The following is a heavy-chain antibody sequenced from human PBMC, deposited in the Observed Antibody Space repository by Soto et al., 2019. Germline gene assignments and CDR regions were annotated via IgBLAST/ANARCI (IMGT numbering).Heavy chain of an antibody. V-gene: IGHV3-53*01. CDR3: ARPIGYCSSTSCYHPYGMDV. D-gene: IGHD2-2*01. Sequence: GGSLRLSCAASGFTVSSNYMSWVRQAPGKGLEWVSVIYSGGSTYYADSVKGRFTISRDNSKNTLYLQMNSLRAEDTAVYYCARPIGYCSSTSCYHPYGMDVWGQGTTVIVSS. CDR2: IYSGGST. CDR1: GFTVSSNY. J-gene: IGHJ6*02.